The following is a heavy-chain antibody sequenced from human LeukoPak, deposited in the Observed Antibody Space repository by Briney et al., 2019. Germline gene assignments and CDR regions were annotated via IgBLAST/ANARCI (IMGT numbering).Heavy chain of an antibody. Sequence: SETLSLTCTVSGVSISTYYWSWIRQPPEKGLEWIGYIQYSGSTNYNPSLKSRVTISVDTSKNQFSLKLSSVTAADTAVYYCARRRVTTSLDALDIWGQGTMVTVSS. J-gene: IGHJ3*02. CDR2: IQYSGST. V-gene: IGHV4-59*01. CDR3: ARRRVTTSLDALDI. CDR1: GVSISTYY. D-gene: IGHD4-17*01.